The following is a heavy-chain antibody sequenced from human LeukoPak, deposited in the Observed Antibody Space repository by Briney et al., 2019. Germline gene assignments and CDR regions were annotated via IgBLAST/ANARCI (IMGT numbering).Heavy chain of an antibody. D-gene: IGHD5-24*01. V-gene: IGHV1-2*02. CDR2: INPNSGGT. CDR3: ARDTGAVEMGGFHDY. Sequence: VASVKVSCKASGYTFTGYYMHWVRQAPGQGLEWMGWINPNSGGTNYAQKFQGRVTMTRDTSISTAYMELSRLRSDDTAVYYCARDTGAVEMGGFHDYWGQGTLVTVSS. J-gene: IGHJ4*02. CDR1: GYTFTGYY.